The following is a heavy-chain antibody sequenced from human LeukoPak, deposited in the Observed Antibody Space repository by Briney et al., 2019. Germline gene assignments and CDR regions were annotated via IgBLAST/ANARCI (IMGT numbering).Heavy chain of an antibody. D-gene: IGHD6-19*01. Sequence: PGGSLRLSCAASGFTVSSNYMSWVRQAPGKGLEWVSVIYSGGSTYYADSVKGRFTISRDNSKNTLYLQMNSLRAEDTAVYYCARVSDDSGWNFDYWGQGTLVTVSS. CDR3: ARVSDDSGWNFDY. CDR2: IYSGGST. V-gene: IGHV3-66*01. CDR1: GFTVSSNY. J-gene: IGHJ4*02.